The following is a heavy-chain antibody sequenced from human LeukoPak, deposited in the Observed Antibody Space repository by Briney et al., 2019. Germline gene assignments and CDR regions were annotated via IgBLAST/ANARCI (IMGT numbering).Heavy chain of an antibody. J-gene: IGHJ5*02. CDR3: ARESNYYGSGTGWFDP. CDR1: GGSISSGGYS. V-gene: IGHV4-30-4*07. Sequence: SETLSLTCAVSGGSISSGGYSWSWIRQPPGKGLEWIGYIYYSGSTYYNPSLKSRVTISVDTSKNQLSLKLSSVTAADTAVYYCARESNYYGSGTGWFDPWGQGTLVTVSS. D-gene: IGHD3-10*01. CDR2: IYYSGST.